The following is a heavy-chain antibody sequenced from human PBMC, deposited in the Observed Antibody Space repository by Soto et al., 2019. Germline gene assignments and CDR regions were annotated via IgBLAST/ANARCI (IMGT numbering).Heavy chain of an antibody. V-gene: IGHV3-23*01. CDR3: AKVLPAGYCSGGSCYLTAFDI. J-gene: IGHJ3*02. Sequence: EVQLLESGGGLVQPGGSLRLSCAASGFTFSRYAMSWVRQAPGKGLEWVSGISGSGGSTYYADSVKGRFTISRDNSKNTLYLQMNSLRAEDTAVYYCAKVLPAGYCSGGSCYLTAFDIWGQGTMVTVSS. CDR2: ISGSGGST. D-gene: IGHD2-15*01. CDR1: GFTFSRYA.